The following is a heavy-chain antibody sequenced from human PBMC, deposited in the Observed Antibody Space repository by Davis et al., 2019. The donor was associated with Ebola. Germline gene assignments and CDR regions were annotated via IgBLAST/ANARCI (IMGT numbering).Heavy chain of an antibody. CDR3: ARDLFIAVAGWGY. D-gene: IGHD6-19*01. Sequence: PGGSLRLSCAASGFTFSSYWMSWVRQAPGKGLEWVANIKQDGSEKYYVDSVKGRFTISRDNAKNSLYLQMNSLRAEDTAVYYCARDLFIAVAGWGYWGQGTLVTDSS. CDR1: GFTFSSYW. V-gene: IGHV3-7*03. J-gene: IGHJ4*02. CDR2: IKQDGSEK.